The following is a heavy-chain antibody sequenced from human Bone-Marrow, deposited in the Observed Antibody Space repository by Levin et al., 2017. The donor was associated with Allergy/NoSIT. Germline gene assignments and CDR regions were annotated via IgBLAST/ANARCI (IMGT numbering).Heavy chain of an antibody. CDR2: ISYDGSNK. CDR1: GFTFSSYG. CDR3: AKEESGSYYLGVVDY. V-gene: IGHV3-30*18. D-gene: IGHD1-26*01. J-gene: IGHJ4*02. Sequence: GGSLRLSCAASGFTFSSYGMHWVRQAPGKGLEWVAVISYDGSNKYYADSVKGRFTISRDNSKNTLYLQMNSLRAEDTAVYYCAKEESGSYYLGVVDYWGQGTLVTVSS.